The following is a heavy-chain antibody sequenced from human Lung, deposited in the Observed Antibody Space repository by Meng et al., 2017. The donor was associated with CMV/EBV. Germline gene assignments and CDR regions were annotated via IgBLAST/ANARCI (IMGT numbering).Heavy chain of an antibody. CDR3: ARFVYRPPHYYYGMDV. CDR2: IIPIFGTA. CDR1: GGTFSSYA. V-gene: IGHV1-69*05. Sequence: SXXVSXKASGGTFSSYAISWVRQAPGQGLEWMGGIIPIFGTANYAQKFQGRVTITTDESTSTAYMELSSLRSEDTAVYYCARFVYRPPHYYYGMDVWGQGTTVTVSS. D-gene: IGHD3-16*01. J-gene: IGHJ6*02.